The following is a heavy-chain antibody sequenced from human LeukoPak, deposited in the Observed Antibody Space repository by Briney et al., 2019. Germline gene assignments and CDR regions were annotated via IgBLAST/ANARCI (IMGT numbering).Heavy chain of an antibody. CDR2: IRYDGSNK. V-gene: IGHV3-30*02. Sequence: GGSLRLSCAASGFTFSSYGMHWVRQAPGKGLEWVALIRYDGSNKYYADSVKGRFTISRDNSKNTLYLQMNSLRAEDTAVYYCAKDERWLANYYYYMDVWGKGTTVTVSS. CDR1: GFTFSSYG. J-gene: IGHJ6*03. CDR3: AKDERWLANYYYYMDV. D-gene: IGHD6-19*01.